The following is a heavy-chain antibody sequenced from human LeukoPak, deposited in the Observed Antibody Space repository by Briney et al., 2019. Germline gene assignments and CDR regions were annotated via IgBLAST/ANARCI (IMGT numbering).Heavy chain of an antibody. CDR1: GFTFSSYG. CDR3: ARDFLAVDTAMIDY. CDR2: IWYDGSNK. D-gene: IGHD5-18*01. J-gene: IGHJ4*02. V-gene: IGHV3-33*01. Sequence: GGSLRLSCAAPGFTFSSYGMHWVRQAPGKGLEWVAVIWYDGSNKYYADSVKGRFTISRDNSKNTLYLQMNSLRAEDTAVYYCARDFLAVDTAMIDYWGQGTLVTVSS.